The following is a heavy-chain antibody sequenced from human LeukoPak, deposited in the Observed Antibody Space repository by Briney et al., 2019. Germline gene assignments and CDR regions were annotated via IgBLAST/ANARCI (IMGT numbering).Heavy chain of an antibody. J-gene: IGHJ2*01. D-gene: IGHD3-10*01. CDR1: GVSLTDYY. CDR2: INHSGST. CDR3: ARGYGSGSYYHYWSFDL. Sequence: PSETLSLTCAVYGVSLTDYYLTWVRQPSGKGLNWIGEINHSGSTHYNPSLKRRVTISVDTSKNPFSMKLSSVTAADPAVYYCARGYGSGSYYHYWSFDLWGRGTLVTVSS. V-gene: IGHV4-34*01.